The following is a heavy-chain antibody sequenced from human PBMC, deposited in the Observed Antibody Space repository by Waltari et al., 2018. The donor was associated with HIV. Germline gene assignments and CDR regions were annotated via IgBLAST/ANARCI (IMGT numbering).Heavy chain of an antibody. V-gene: IGHV3-15*01. D-gene: IGHD2-21*02. J-gene: IGHJ4*02. CDR2: IKSKTDGGTT. Sequence: EVQLVESGGGLVKPGGSLRLSCAASGFTFSNAWMSWVRRAPGKGLEWVGRIKSKTDGGTTDYAAPVKGRFTISRDDSKNTLYLQMNSLKTEDTAVYYCTTGLHIVVVTAYFDYWGQGTLVTVSS. CDR3: TTGLHIVVVTAYFDY. CDR1: GFTFSNAW.